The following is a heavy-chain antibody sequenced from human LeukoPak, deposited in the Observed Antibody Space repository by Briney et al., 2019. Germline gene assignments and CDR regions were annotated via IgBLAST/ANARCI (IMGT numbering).Heavy chain of an antibody. CDR2: IYTSGST. D-gene: IGHD2-2*01. J-gene: IGHJ4*02. CDR1: GGSISSYY. V-gene: IGHV4-4*07. Sequence: PSETLSLTCTVSGGSISSYYWSWIRQPAGKGLEWIGRIYTSGSTNYNPSLKSRVTMSADTSKNQFSLKLSSVTAADTAVYYCARDRDSVVPAATLDYWGQGTLVTVSS. CDR3: ARDRDSVVPAATLDY.